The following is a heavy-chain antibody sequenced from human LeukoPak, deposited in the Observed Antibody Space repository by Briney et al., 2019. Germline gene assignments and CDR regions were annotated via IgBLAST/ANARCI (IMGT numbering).Heavy chain of an antibody. CDR1: GFTFSSCG. J-gene: IGHJ4*02. CDR2: ISGSDGGT. Sequence: PGGSLRLSCAASGFTFSSCGMTWVRQAPGKGLEWVSSISGSDGGTYYADSVKGRFTIPRDNSKNTLYLQMNSLRAEDTAIYYCAKRGPIYTSSPGNYFDYWGQGTLVTVSS. D-gene: IGHD6-6*01. V-gene: IGHV3-23*01. CDR3: AKRGPIYTSSPGNYFDY.